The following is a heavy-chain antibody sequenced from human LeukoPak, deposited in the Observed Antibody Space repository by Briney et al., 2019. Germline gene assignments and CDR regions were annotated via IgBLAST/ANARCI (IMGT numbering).Heavy chain of an antibody. V-gene: IGHV1-2*02. CDR1: GYTFTGYY. D-gene: IGHD6-6*01. Sequence: ASVKVSCKASGYTFTGYYMHWVRQAPGQGLEWMGWINPNSGGTNYAQKFQGRVTMTRDTSISTAYMELSRLRSDDTAVYYCAREIAAHYNWFDPWGQGTQVTVSS. CDR3: AREIAAHYNWFDP. J-gene: IGHJ5*02. CDR2: INPNSGGT.